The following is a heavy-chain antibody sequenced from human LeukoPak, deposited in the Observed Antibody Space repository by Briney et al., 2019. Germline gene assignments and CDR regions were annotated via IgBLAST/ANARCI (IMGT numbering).Heavy chain of an antibody. Sequence: GGSLRLSCAASGFTSTNAWMSWVRQAPGKGLEWVGRITSKIEGGATDYATPVKGRFTISRDDSKNTLYLQMNSLNTEDTAVYYCTTCTTGSCYSRWFDPWGQGTLVTVSS. D-gene: IGHD2-8*01. V-gene: IGHV3-15*01. CDR2: ITSKIEGGAT. CDR1: GFTSTNAW. CDR3: TTCTTGSCYSRWFDP. J-gene: IGHJ5*02.